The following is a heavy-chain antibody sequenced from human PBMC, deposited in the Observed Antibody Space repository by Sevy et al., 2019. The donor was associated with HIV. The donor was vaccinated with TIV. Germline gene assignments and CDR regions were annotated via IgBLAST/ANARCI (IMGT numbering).Heavy chain of an antibody. CDR1: GFTFSSYG. J-gene: IGHJ4*02. Sequence: GGSLRLSCAASGFTFSSYGMHWVRQAPGKGLEWVAVISYDGSNKYYADSVKGRFTISRDNSKNTLYLQMNSLRAEDTAVYYCAKAVTNRGAAGPPFDYWGQGTLVTVSS. CDR2: ISYDGSNK. V-gene: IGHV3-30*18. D-gene: IGHD6-13*01. CDR3: AKAVTNRGAAGPPFDY.